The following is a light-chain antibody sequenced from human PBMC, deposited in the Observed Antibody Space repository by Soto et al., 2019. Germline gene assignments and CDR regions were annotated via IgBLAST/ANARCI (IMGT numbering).Light chain of an antibody. CDR3: AAWDDSQNGPL. CDR2: ASN. V-gene: IGLV1-47*02. Sequence: QSLLTQPRSVSGTPGRKVTISGSGSNANIGSNYVDWYQQLPGTAPKLLIFASNQRPSGVPDRFSGSKSGNSASLAISGRRSEDEADYYCAAWDDSQNGPLFGGGTKLTVL. CDR1: NANIGSNY. J-gene: IGLJ2*01.